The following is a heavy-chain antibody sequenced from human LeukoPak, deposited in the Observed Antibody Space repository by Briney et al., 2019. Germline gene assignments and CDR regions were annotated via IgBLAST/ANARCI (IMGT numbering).Heavy chain of an antibody. Sequence: NPSETLSLTCTVSGGSISSYYWSWIRQPAGKGLEWIGRIYTSGSTNYNPSLKSRVTMSVDTSKNQFSLKLSSVTAADTAVYYCARDLRYCSSTSCSNYYYYGMDVWGQGTTVTVSS. D-gene: IGHD2-2*01. CDR3: ARDLRYCSSTSCSNYYYYGMDV. CDR2: IYTSGST. V-gene: IGHV4-4*07. CDR1: GGSISSYY. J-gene: IGHJ6*02.